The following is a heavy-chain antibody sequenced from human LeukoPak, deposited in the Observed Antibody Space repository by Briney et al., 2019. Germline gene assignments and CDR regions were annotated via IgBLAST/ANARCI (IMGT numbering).Heavy chain of an antibody. CDR3: ARFRRNYDILTGCYTSYYMDV. Sequence: SETLSLTCTVSGGSISSYYWSWIRQPPGKGLEWIGYIYYSGSTNYNPSLKSRVTISVDTSKNQFSLKLSSVTAAGTAVYYCARFRRNYDILTGCYTSYYMDVWGKGTTVTVSS. J-gene: IGHJ6*03. CDR1: GGSISSYY. D-gene: IGHD3-9*01. CDR2: IYYSGST. V-gene: IGHV4-59*01.